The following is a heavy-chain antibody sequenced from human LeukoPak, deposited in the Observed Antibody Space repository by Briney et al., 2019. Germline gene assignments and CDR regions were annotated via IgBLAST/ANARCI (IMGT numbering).Heavy chain of an antibody. Sequence: PGGSLRLSCAASGFTFSSYSMNWVRQAPGKGLEWASSISSSSSYIYYADSVKGRFTISRDNAKNSLYLQMNSLRAEDTAVYYCARHTVTTFSDWFDPWGQGTLVTVSS. CDR3: ARHTVTTFSDWFDP. V-gene: IGHV3-21*01. D-gene: IGHD4-17*01. J-gene: IGHJ5*02. CDR1: GFTFSSYS. CDR2: ISSSSSYI.